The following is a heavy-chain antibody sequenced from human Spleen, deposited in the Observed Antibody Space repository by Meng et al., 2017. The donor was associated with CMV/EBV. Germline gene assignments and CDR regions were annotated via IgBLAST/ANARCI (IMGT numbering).Heavy chain of an antibody. V-gene: IGHV2-5*01. CDR3: AHSGYYYDRSALAR. CDR2: IYWNDDK. CDR1: GFSLSTSGVG. J-gene: IGHJ4*02. Sequence: FSGFSLSTSGVGVGWIRQPPGKALEWLALIYWNDDKRYSPSLKSRLTITKDTSKNQVVLTMTNMDPVDTATYYCAHSGYYYDRSALARWGQGTLVTVSS. D-gene: IGHD3-22*01.